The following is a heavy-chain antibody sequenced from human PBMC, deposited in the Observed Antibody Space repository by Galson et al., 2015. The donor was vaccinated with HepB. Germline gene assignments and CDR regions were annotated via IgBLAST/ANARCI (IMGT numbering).Heavy chain of an antibody. CDR2: INHSGIT. Sequence: TLSLTCAVYGGSFSGYSWTWIRQPPGKGLEWIGEINHSGITKHSPSLKSRVTISLDTSKKQFSLKLSSVAAADTAVYYCAREKGGYYGSRSDYFEIDVWGRGTTVTVSS. V-gene: IGHV4-34*01. D-gene: IGHD3-10*01. CDR1: GGSFSGYS. CDR3: AREKGGYYGSRSDYFEIDV. J-gene: IGHJ6*02.